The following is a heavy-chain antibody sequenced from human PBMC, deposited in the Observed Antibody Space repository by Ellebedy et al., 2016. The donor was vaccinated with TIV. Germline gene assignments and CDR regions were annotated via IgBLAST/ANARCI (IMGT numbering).Heavy chain of an antibody. CDR1: GYTFSSHF. V-gene: IGHV1-46*01. D-gene: IGHD2-2*01. Sequence: ASVKVSXKASGYTFSSHFIHWVRQAPGQGFEWMGIINPTGGSTTYAQKFQGRVTMTRDTSTSTVYMELSSLRSEDTAVYYCGRGTDYWGQGTLVTVSS. CDR3: GRGTDY. CDR2: INPTGGST. J-gene: IGHJ4*02.